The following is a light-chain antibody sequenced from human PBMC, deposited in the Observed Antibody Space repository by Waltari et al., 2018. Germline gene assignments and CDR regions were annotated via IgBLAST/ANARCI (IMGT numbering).Light chain of an antibody. Sequence: QSALTQPASVSGSPGQSITSSCTGTSSAVGSYTLVSWYQQHPGKAPKVRINEVNKRPSGLSNRFSGSKSGNTASLTISGLQAEDEADYYCCSYAGSDTHMIFGGGTKLTVL. CDR3: CSYAGSDTHMI. J-gene: IGLJ2*01. CDR2: EVN. V-gene: IGLV2-23*02. CDR1: SSAVGSYTL.